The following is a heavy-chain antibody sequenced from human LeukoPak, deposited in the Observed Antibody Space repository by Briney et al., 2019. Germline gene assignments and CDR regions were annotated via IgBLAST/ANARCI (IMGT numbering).Heavy chain of an antibody. CDR3: ARAVQTLTYYDFWSGYYPDY. D-gene: IGHD3-3*01. V-gene: IGHV4-39*07. CDR1: GGSISSSSYY. Sequence: PSETLSLTRTVSGGSISSSSYYWGWIRQPPGKGLEWIGSIYYSGSTYYNPSLKSRVTISVDTSKNQFSLKLSSVTAADTAVYYCARAVQTLTYYDFWSGYYPDYWGQGTLVTVSS. CDR2: IYYSGST. J-gene: IGHJ4*02.